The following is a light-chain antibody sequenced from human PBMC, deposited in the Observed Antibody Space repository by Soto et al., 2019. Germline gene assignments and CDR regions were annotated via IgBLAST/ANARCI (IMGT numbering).Light chain of an antibody. CDR3: QQYGSSPWT. CDR2: GTS. V-gene: IGKV3-15*01. CDR1: QSIISN. J-gene: IGKJ1*01. Sequence: EIVMTQSPATLSVSPGERASLSCRSSQSIISNLAWYQQKPGPAPRLLIYGTSTRATGIPARFSGSGSGTDFTLTISRLEPEDFAVYYCQQYGSSPWTFGQGTKVDIK.